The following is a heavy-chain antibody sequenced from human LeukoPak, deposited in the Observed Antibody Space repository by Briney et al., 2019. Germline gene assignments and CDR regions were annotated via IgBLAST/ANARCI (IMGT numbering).Heavy chain of an antibody. V-gene: IGHV4-59*01. D-gene: IGHD3-10*01. CDR1: GGSLSTYS. CDR3: ARDTTVGSGMEH. J-gene: IGHJ4*02. CDR2: IYHGGTT. Sequence: SETLSLTCSVSGGSLSTYSWSWVRHSPGNRLEWIGYIYHGGTTNYNPSLESRATISADTAKNQFSLRLRSVTAADTAIYYCARDTTVGSGMEHWGQGTLVSVSS.